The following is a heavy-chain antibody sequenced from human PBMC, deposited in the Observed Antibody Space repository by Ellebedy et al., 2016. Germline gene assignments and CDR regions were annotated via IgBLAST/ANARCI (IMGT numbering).Heavy chain of an antibody. Sequence: GESLKISCAASGFTFSSYWMSWVRQAPGKGLEWVSGVSSSGGSTYYTDSVKGRFTISRDSSKDTLYLQMNSLRAEDTATYYCARGDYGAYDLVWGQGTPVTVSS. J-gene: IGHJ4*02. D-gene: IGHD4-17*01. V-gene: IGHV3-23*01. CDR2: VSSSGGST. CDR1: GFTFSSYW. CDR3: ARGDYGAYDLV.